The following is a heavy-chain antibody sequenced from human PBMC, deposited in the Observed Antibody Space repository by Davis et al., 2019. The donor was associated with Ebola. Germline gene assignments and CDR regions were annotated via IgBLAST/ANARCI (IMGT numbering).Heavy chain of an antibody. D-gene: IGHD2-21*01. CDR2: INAGNGNT. CDR1: GGTFSSYA. Sequence: ASVKVSCKASGGTFSSYAISWVRQAPGQGLEWMGWINAGNGNTKYSQKFQGRVTITRDTSASTAYMELSSLRSEDTAVYYCARGPAGVVIARKSWFDPWGQGTLVTVSS. V-gene: IGHV1-3*01. J-gene: IGHJ5*02. CDR3: ARGPAGVVIARKSWFDP.